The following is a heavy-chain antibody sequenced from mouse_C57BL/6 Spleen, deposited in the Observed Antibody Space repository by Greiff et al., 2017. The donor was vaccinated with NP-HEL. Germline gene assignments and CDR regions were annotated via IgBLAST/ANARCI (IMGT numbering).Heavy chain of an antibody. D-gene: IGHD1-1*01. V-gene: IGHV1-81*01. CDR2: IYPRSGNT. CDR1: GYTFTSYG. Sequence: QVQLQQSGAELARPGASVKLSCKASGYTFTSYGISWVQQRPGQGLEWIGEIYPRSGNTYYNEKFKGKATLTADKSSSTAYMELRSLTSEDSAVYFCARGGTTEGYAMDYWGQGTSVTVSS. J-gene: IGHJ4*01. CDR3: ARGGTTEGYAMDY.